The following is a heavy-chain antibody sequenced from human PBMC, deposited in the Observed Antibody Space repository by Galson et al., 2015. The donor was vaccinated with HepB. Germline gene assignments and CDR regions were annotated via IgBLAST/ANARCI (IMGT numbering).Heavy chain of an antibody. Sequence: SVKVSCKASGYTFTDYYMHWVRQAPGQGLEWMGWINPKSGGTNYAQKFQGWATMTRDTSISTGYMELSRLRSDDTAVYYCARGPPLYRSGWYEWFDPWGQGTLVTVSS. CDR3: ARGPPLYRSGWYEWFDP. J-gene: IGHJ5*02. CDR1: GYTFTDYY. D-gene: IGHD6-19*01. V-gene: IGHV1-2*04. CDR2: INPKSGGT.